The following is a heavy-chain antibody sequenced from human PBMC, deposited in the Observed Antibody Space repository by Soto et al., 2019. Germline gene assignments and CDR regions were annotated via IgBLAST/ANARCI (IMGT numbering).Heavy chain of an antibody. V-gene: IGHV3-23*01. CDR2: ISATGGST. CDR1: GFTFNNYA. CDR3: AKDRLAGNFDY. Sequence: GGSLRLSCAASGFTFNNYAMNWVRQAPGKGLEWVATISATGGSTYYADSVKGRFTISRDNSKNTLYLQMNSLRVEDTAVYYCAKDRLAGNFDYWGQGTQVTVSS. J-gene: IGHJ4*02.